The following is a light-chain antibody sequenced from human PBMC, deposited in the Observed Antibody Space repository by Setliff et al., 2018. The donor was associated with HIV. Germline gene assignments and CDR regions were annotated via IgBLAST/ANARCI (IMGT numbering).Light chain of an antibody. CDR1: SSDVGGHNY. V-gene: IGLV2-14*01. CDR2: EVS. CDR3: QSYDSSLSGYV. J-gene: IGLJ1*01. Sequence: QSALTQPASVSGSPGQSITMSCTGTSSDVGGHNYVSWYQQRPGKAPKLMIYEVSKRPSGVSNRFSGSKSGNAASLTISGLQSEDEADYYCQSYDSSLSGYVFGTGTKVTVL.